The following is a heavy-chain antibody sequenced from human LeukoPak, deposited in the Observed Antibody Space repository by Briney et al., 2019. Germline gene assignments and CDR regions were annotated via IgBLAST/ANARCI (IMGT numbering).Heavy chain of an antibody. D-gene: IGHD2-2*01. Sequence: GGSLRLSCAASGFTFSSYAMSWVRQAPGKGLEWVSVINDIGGSTYYADSVKGRFTISRDNSKNTLYLQMNSLRAEDSAVYYCAKYVCSSTSCYRSFDYWGQGTLVTVSS. J-gene: IGHJ4*02. V-gene: IGHV3-23*01. CDR2: INDIGGST. CDR3: AKYVCSSTSCYRSFDY. CDR1: GFTFSSYA.